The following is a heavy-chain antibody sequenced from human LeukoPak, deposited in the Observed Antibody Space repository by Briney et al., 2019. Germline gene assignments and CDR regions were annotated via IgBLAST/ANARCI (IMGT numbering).Heavy chain of an antibody. CDR3: ARAQTAKVGATYYYYYMDV. D-gene: IGHD1-26*01. J-gene: IGHJ6*03. Sequence: GASVKVSCKASGYTFTSYGISWVRQAPGQGLEWMGWISAYNGNTNYAQKLQGRVTMTTDTSTSTAYMELRSLRSDDTAVYYCARAQTAKVGATYYYYYMDVWGKGTTVTVSS. V-gene: IGHV1-18*01. CDR2: ISAYNGNT. CDR1: GYTFTSYG.